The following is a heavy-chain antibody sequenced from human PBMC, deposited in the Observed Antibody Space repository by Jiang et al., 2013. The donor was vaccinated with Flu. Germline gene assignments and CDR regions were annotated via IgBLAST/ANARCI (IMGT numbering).Heavy chain of an antibody. V-gene: IGHV4-39*07. J-gene: IGHJ4*02. CDR2: IYYSGST. Sequence: PSETLSLTCTVSGGSISSSSYYWGWIRQPPGKGLEWIGSIYYSGSTYYNPSLKSRVTISVDTSKNQFSLKLSSVTAADTAVYYCARLPPTERWLQFEYYFDYWGQGTLVTVSS. CDR3: ARLPPTERWLQFEYYFDY. D-gene: IGHD5-24*01. CDR1: GGSISSSSYY.